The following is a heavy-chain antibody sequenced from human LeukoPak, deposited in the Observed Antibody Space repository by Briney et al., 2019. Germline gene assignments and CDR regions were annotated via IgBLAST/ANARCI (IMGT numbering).Heavy chain of an antibody. V-gene: IGHV3-30*03. J-gene: IGHJ4*02. D-gene: IGHD2-8*02. CDR3: ARDLNLHAPGYSRWCLDY. CDR1: GFTFSSYG. Sequence: GRSLRLSCAASGFTFSSYGMHWVRQAPGKGLEWVAVISYDGSNKYYADSVKGRFTISRDNSKNTLYLQMNSLRAEDTAVYYCARDLNLHAPGYSRWCLDYWGQGTLVTVSS. CDR2: ISYDGSNK.